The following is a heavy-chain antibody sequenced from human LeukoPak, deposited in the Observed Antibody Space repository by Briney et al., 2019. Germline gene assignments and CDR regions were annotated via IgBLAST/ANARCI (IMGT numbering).Heavy chain of an antibody. CDR3: AKGTTDFDY. Sequence: GGSLRLSCAASGFTFTSSAMNWVRQAPGEGLEWVSTIDISGGSTYYADSVKGRFTISRDNSKNTLYLQMNSLRVEDTALYYCAKGTTDFDYWGQETRVIVSS. J-gene: IGHJ4*02. D-gene: IGHD1-1*01. CDR1: GFTFTSSA. CDR2: IDISGGST. V-gene: IGHV3-23*05.